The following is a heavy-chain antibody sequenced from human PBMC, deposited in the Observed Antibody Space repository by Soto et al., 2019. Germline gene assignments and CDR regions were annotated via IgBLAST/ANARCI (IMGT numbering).Heavy chain of an antibody. D-gene: IGHD2-2*01. J-gene: IGHJ3*02. V-gene: IGHV1-18*01. Sequence: ASVKGAWKAAGYTFTSYGISWVRQAPGQGLGWMGWIGAYNGDTNYAQKFQGRVTMTTDTSTSTVYMELRSLRSDDTAVYYCAGGTLVPSATGAFDIWGQGTMVTVSS. CDR2: IGAYNGDT. CDR3: AGGTLVPSATGAFDI. CDR1: GYTFTSYG.